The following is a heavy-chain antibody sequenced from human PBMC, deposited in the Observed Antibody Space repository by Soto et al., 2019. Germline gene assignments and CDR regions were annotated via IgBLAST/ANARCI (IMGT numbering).Heavy chain of an antibody. CDR3: ARDRSSGWYSFDY. V-gene: IGHV3-30-3*01. CDR2: ISYDGSNK. J-gene: IGHJ4*02. CDR1: GFTFSSYA. D-gene: IGHD6-19*01. Sequence: ESGGGVVPPGRSLRLSCAASGFTFSSYAIHWVRQAPGKGLEWVAVISYDGSNKYYADSVKGRFTISRDNSNNTLYLQMNSLRAEDTAVYYCARDRSSGWYSFDYWGQGTLVTVSA.